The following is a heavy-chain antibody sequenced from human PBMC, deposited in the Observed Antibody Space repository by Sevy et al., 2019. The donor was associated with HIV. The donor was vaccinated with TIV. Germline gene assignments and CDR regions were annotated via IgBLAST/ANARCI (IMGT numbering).Heavy chain of an antibody. CDR3: ARESYDNLPGSRGMDV. CDR2: IYYSGST. Sequence: SETLSLTCTVSGGSISSYYWSWIRQPPGKRLEWIGYIYYSGSTNYNPSLKSRVTISVDTSKNQFSLKLRSVTAADTAVYYCARESYDNLPGSRGMDVWGQRTTVTVSS. D-gene: IGHD3-9*01. V-gene: IGHV4-59*01. CDR1: GGSISSYY. J-gene: IGHJ6*02.